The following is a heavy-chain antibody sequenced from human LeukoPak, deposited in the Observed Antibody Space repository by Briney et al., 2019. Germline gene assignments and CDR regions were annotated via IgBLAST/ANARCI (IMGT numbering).Heavy chain of an antibody. Sequence: GGSLRLSCAASGVTFSSYGMSWVRQAPGKGLEWVSAIRGSGGSTYYADSVKGRFTISRDSSKNTLFLQMNSMRAEDTAVYYCARGTKYYYDSSGYFFSYWGQGTLVTVSS. CDR1: GVTFSSYG. J-gene: IGHJ4*02. CDR2: IRGSGGST. V-gene: IGHV3-23*01. D-gene: IGHD3-22*01. CDR3: ARGTKYYYDSSGYFFSY.